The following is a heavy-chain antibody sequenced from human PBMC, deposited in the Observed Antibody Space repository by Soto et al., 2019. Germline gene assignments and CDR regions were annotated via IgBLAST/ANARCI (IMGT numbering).Heavy chain of an antibody. CDR3: ARDFDYGSGSYLLEPNLDYYMDV. Sequence: GGSLRLSCAASGFTFSSYGMHWVRQAPGKGLEWVAVIWYDGSNKYYADSVKGRFTISRDNSKNTLYLQMNSLRAEDTAVYYCARDFDYGSGSYLLEPNLDYYMDVWGKGTTVTVSS. D-gene: IGHD3-10*01. V-gene: IGHV3-33*01. CDR2: IWYDGSNK. CDR1: GFTFSSYG. J-gene: IGHJ6*03.